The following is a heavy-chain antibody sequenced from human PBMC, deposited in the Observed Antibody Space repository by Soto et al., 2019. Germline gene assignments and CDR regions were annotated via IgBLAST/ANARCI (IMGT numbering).Heavy chain of an antibody. CDR3: TTGIYYDILTGYHNVAY. CDR1: GFNLSHPW. V-gene: IGHV3-15*01. Sequence: GGSLRLSCVASGFNLSHPWMTWVRQAAGKGLEWVGRIKSKTDGGTADYAAPVKGRATISRDDSKNTVYLQMSSLKTEDTAVYYCTTGIYYDILTGYHNVAYWGQGALVTVSS. J-gene: IGHJ4*02. CDR2: IKSKTDGGTA. D-gene: IGHD3-9*01.